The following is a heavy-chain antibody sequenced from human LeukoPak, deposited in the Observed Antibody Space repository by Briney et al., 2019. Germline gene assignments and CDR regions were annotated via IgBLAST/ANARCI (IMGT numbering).Heavy chain of an antibody. CDR1: GGSISSYY. V-gene: IGHV4-4*07. Sequence: SETLSLTCTVSGGSISSYYWSWIRQPAGKGLEWIGRIYTSGSTNYNPSLKSRVTMSVDTSKNQFSLKLSSVTAADTAVYYCARDRGMTVAGTYYNWFDPWGQGTLVTVSS. J-gene: IGHJ5*02. D-gene: IGHD6-19*01. CDR3: ARDRGMTVAGTYYNWFDP. CDR2: IYTSGST.